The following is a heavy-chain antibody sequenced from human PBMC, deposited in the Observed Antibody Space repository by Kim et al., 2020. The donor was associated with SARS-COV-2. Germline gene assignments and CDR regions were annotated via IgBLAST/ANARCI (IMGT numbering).Heavy chain of an antibody. J-gene: IGHJ4*02. CDR2: IYYSGST. Sequence: SETLSLTCTVSGGSISSSSYYWGWIRQPPGKGLEWIGSIYYSGSTYYNPSLKSRVTISVDTSKNQFSLKLSSVTAADTAVYYCARRPRYYYDSSGYYNSGGFFDYWGQGTLVTVSS. D-gene: IGHD3-22*01. CDR1: GGSISSSSYY. CDR3: ARRPRYYYDSSGYYNSGGFFDY. V-gene: IGHV4-39*01.